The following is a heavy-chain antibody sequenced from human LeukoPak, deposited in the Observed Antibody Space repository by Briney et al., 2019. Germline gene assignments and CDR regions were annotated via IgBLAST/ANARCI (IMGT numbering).Heavy chain of an antibody. J-gene: IGHJ4*02. D-gene: IGHD6-6*01. V-gene: IGHV4-59*01. CDR3: ARDKIRTRSSPDY. CDR1: GGSISSYY. Sequence: ASETLSLTCTVSGGSISSYYWSWIRQPPGKGLEWIGYIYYTGSTNYNPSLEGRVTISVDTSTNQFSLNLNSVSAADTAVYYCARDKIRTRSSPDYWGQGTLVTVSS. CDR2: IYYTGST.